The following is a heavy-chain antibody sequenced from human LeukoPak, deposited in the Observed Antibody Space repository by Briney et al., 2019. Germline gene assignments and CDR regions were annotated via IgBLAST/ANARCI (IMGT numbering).Heavy chain of an antibody. D-gene: IGHD1-26*01. CDR2: INPSGGST. J-gene: IGHJ4*02. CDR1: GYTFTSYY. CDR3: ARDLVRTSMFMVTVGSL. V-gene: IGHV1-46*01. Sequence: ASVKVSCKASGYTFTSYYMHWVRQAPGQGLEWMGIINPSGGSTSYAQKFQGRVTMTRDTSTSTVYMELSSLRSEDTAVYYCARDLVRTSMFMVTVGSLWGQGTLVTVSS.